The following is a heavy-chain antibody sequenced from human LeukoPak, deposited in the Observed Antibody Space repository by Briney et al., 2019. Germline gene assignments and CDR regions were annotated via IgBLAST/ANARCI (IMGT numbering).Heavy chain of an antibody. CDR1: GFTFSSYW. J-gene: IGHJ6*04. V-gene: IGHV3-7*03. CDR3: AREGEGYCSSTSCPGGMDV. D-gene: IGHD2-2*01. Sequence: GGSLRLSCAASGFTFSSYWMSWVRQAPGKGLEWVANIKQDGSEKYYVDSVKGRFTISRDSAKNSLYLQMNSLRAEDTAVYYCAREGEGYCSSTSCPGGMDVWGKGTTVTVSS. CDR2: IKQDGSEK.